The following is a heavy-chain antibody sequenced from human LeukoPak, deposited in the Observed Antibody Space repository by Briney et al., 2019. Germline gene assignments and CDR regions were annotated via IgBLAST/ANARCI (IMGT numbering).Heavy chain of an antibody. CDR3: ARGDYFDY. CDR2: IYGGDSDT. CDR1: GYNFNANW. Sequence: EESLKISCKVSGYNFNANWIAWVRESPGKGLEWMGSIYGGDSDTRYSPSFQGHVTISVDKSNSVAYLQWSSLRASDTAMYYCARGDYFDYWGQGTLVTVSS. J-gene: IGHJ4*02. V-gene: IGHV5-51*01. D-gene: IGHD3-16*01.